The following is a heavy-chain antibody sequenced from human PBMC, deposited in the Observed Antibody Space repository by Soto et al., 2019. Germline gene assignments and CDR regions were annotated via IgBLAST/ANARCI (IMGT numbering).Heavy chain of an antibody. CDR2: INPTSGGT. D-gene: IGHD6-13*01. V-gene: IGHV1-2*02. J-gene: IGHJ6*02. CDR3: ARSLLDEYSSSWRSAYYGMDV. Sequence: QVQLVQSGAEVKKPGASVKVSCKASGFTFSAYYIYWVRQAPGQGLEWIGWINPTSGGTNNAQKFQGRVTMTRDTSTSTVYMELSALIPDDTAVYYCARSLLDEYSSSWRSAYYGMDVWGQGTTVTVSS. CDR1: GFTFSAYY.